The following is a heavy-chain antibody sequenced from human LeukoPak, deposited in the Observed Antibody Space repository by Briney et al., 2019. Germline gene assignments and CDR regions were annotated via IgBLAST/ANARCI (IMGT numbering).Heavy chain of an antibody. CDR3: ARDVAYSAFDY. V-gene: IGHV3-7*01. CDR1: GFTFSNYA. J-gene: IGHJ4*02. Sequence: GGSLRLSCAASGFTFSNYAMSWIRQPPGKGLEWVATIRPDGSEGYYADSVRGRFTISRDNSKDSFYLQMSSLRAEDTGVFYCARDVAYSAFDYWGQGTLVTVSS. D-gene: IGHD2-21*01. CDR2: IRPDGSEG.